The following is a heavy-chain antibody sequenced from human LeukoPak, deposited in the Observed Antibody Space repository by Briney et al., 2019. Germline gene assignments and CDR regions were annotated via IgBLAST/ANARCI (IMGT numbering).Heavy chain of an antibody. Sequence: TGGSLRLSCAASGFIFSSYTMNWVRQAPGKGLEWVSSISSSSSYIYYADSVKGRFTISRDNAKNSLYLQMNSLRAEDTAVYYCARDKKSSPPFDYWGQGTLVTVSS. J-gene: IGHJ4*02. CDR3: ARDKKSSPPFDY. V-gene: IGHV3-21*01. CDR2: ISSSSSYI. CDR1: GFIFSSYT.